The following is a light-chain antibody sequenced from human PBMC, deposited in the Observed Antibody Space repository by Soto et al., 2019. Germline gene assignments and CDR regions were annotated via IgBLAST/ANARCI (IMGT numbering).Light chain of an antibody. CDR1: QSISSW. CDR2: DAS. J-gene: IGKJ1*01. V-gene: IGKV1-5*01. CDR3: QQYNSYSPT. Sequence: GDRVTITCRASQSISSWLAWYQQKPGKAHKLLIYDASSLESGVPSRFSGSGSGTEFTLTISSLQPDDFATYYCQQYNSYSPTFGQGTKVEIK.